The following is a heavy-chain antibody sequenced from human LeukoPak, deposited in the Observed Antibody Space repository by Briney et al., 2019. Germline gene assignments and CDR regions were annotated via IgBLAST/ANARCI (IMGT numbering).Heavy chain of an antibody. J-gene: IGHJ3*02. Sequence: GASVKVSCKASGYTLTSYGISWVRQAPGQGLEWMGWISAYNGNTNYAQKLQGRVTMTTDTSTSTAYMELRSLRSDDTAVYYCAREYCSSTSCYPYAFDIWGQGTMVTVSS. D-gene: IGHD2-2*01. CDR1: GYTLTSYG. V-gene: IGHV1-18*01. CDR2: ISAYNGNT. CDR3: AREYCSSTSCYPYAFDI.